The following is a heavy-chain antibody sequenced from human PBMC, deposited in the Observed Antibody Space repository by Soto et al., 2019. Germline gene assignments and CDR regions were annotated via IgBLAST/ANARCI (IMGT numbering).Heavy chain of an antibody. V-gene: IGHV4-34*01. CDR3: ARRGYCSSTSCRRVNYYYMDV. CDR1: GGSFSGYY. D-gene: IGHD2-2*01. Sequence: SETLSLTCAVYGGSFSGYYWSWIRQPPGKGLEWIGEINHSGSTNYNPSLKSRVTISVDTSKNQFSLKLSSVTAADTAVYYCARRGYCSSTSCRRVNYYYMDVWGKGTTVTVSS. CDR2: INHSGST. J-gene: IGHJ6*03.